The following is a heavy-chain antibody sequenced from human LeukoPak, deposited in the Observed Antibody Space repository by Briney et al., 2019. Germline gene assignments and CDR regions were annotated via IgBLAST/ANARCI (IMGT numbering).Heavy chain of an antibody. CDR2: ISHSGST. V-gene: IGHV4-34*01. CDR1: GGSFSGYY. CDR3: ARGRSADY. J-gene: IGHJ4*02. Sequence: SETLSLTCAVYGGSFSGYYWSWIRQPPGKGLEWIGEISHSGSTNYNPSLKSRVTISVDTSKTQFSLKLSSVTAADTAVYYCARGRSADYWGQGTLVTVSS.